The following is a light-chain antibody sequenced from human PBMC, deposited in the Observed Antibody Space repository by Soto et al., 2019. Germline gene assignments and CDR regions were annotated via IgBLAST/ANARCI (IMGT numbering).Light chain of an antibody. V-gene: IGKV1-33*01. CDR3: QQYDNLPRVYT. CDR2: DAS. Sequence: DIQMTQSPSSLSVSVGDRVTITCQASQDISNYSNWYQQKPGKAPKLLIYDASNLETGVPSRFSGSGSGTDFTFTISSLQPEDIATYYCQQYDNLPRVYTFGQGTKLEIK. CDR1: QDISNY. J-gene: IGKJ2*01.